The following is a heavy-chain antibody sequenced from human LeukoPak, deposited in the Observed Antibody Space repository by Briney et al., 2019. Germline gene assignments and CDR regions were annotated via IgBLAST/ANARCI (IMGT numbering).Heavy chain of an antibody. J-gene: IGHJ4*02. CDR1: GGSISSGSYY. Sequence: SETLSLTCTVSGGSISSGSYYWSWIRQPAGKGLEWIGRIYTSGSTNYNPSLKSRVTISVDTSKNQSSLKLSSVTAADTAVYYCARHRGVILDYWGQGTLVTVSS. V-gene: IGHV4-61*02. CDR2: IYTSGST. D-gene: IGHD3-16*02. CDR3: ARHRGVILDY.